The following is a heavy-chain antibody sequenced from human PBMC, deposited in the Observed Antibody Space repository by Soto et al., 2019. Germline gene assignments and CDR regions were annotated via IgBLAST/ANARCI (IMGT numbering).Heavy chain of an antibody. D-gene: IGHD3-22*01. CDR2: INPSGGST. Sequence: ASVKVSCKASGYTFTSYYMHWVRQAPGQGLEWMGIINPSGGSTSYAQKFQGRVTITRDTSTSTAYMELSSLRSEDTAVYYFAAGSYYYDSSGYHYYFDYWGQGTLVTVSS. CDR3: AAGSYYYDSSGYHYYFDY. V-gene: IGHV1-46*01. J-gene: IGHJ4*02. CDR1: GYTFTSYY.